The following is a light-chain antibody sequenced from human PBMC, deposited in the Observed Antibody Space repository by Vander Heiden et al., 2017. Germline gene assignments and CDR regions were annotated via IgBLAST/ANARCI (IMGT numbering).Light chain of an antibody. V-gene: IGLV5-45*03. Sequence: QAVLPQPSSLSASPGASASLTFTLRSAINVVTYSIYWYQQKPGSPPQYLLRYKADSDKQQGSGVPSRFAGYKEASANAGILLISGLQAEDEADYYCMIWHSSAWVFGGGTKLTVL. CDR3: MIWHSSAWV. J-gene: IGLJ3*02. CDR1: SAINVVTYS. CDR2: YKADSDK.